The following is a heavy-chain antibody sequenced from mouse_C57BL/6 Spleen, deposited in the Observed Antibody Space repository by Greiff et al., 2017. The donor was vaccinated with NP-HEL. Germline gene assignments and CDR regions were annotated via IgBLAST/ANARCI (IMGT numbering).Heavy chain of an antibody. J-gene: IGHJ4*01. CDR3: AIGGGNYDYAMDY. Sequence: QVQLQQSGAELVKPGASVMVSCKASGYTFTSYWMHWVKQRPGQGLEWIGRFHPSDSDTTYKQKFKGKATLTVDKSSSTAYMQLSSLTSADSAVYYCAIGGGNYDYAMDYGGQGTSVTVSS. D-gene: IGHD2-1*01. CDR2: FHPSDSDT. CDR1: GYTFTSYW. V-gene: IGHV1-74*01.